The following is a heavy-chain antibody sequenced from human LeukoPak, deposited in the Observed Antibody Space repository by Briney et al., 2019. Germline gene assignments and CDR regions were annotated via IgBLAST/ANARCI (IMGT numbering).Heavy chain of an antibody. CDR1: GGSISNYF. CDR2: IYYGGST. V-gene: IGHV4-59*01. J-gene: IGHJ4*02. D-gene: IGHD6-19*01. CDR3: ARQAGHDSPIVF. Sequence: SETLSLTCTVSGGSISNYFWSWIRQPPGEGLEWVGYIYYGGSTNYNPSLKSRATISVDTSKNQFSLNLNSVTAADTAVYYCARQAGHDSPIVFWGQGTLVTVSS.